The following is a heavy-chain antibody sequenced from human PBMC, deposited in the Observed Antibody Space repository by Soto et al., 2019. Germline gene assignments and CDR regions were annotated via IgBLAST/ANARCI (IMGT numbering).Heavy chain of an antibody. V-gene: IGHV3-33*01. Sequence: GGSLRLSCAASGFIFSDYGIHWVRQAPGKGLEWVALIWYDGSKKCYADSVKGRFTVSRDNINSTLYLEMNSLRVEDSAVYYCAREGAVAGSQDFWGQGTLVTVSS. J-gene: IGHJ4*02. CDR3: AREGAVAGSQDF. CDR2: IWYDGSKK. CDR1: GFIFSDYG. D-gene: IGHD6-19*01.